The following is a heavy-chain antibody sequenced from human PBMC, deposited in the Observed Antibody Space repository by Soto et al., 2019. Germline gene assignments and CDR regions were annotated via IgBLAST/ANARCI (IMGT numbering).Heavy chain of an antibody. J-gene: IGHJ6*02. D-gene: IGHD2-2*01. CDR3: ARLGGNCDATGCYGYYVMDV. CDR2: IYYSGST. CDR1: GGSISSGDYY. Sequence: SETLSLTCTVSGGSISSGDYYWSWIRQPPGKGLEWIGYIYYSGSTYYNPSLKSRVTISVDTSKNQFSLKLSSVTAADTAVYYCARLGGNCDATGCYGYYVMDVWGQGTTVTVSS. V-gene: IGHV4-30-4*01.